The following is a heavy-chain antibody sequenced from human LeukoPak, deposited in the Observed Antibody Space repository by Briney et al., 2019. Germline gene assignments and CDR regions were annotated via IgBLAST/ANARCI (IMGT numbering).Heavy chain of an antibody. D-gene: IGHD3-22*01. CDR1: GFTVSSNY. J-gene: IGHJ4*02. V-gene: IGHV3-53*01. Sequence: GGSLRLSCAASGFTVSSNYMSWVRQAPGKGLEWVSVIYSGGSTYYADSVKGRFTISRDNSKNTLYLQMNSLRAEDTAVYYCARTPIYYYDSSGYYNWGQGTLVTVSS. CDR2: IYSGGST. CDR3: ARTPIYYYDSSGYYN.